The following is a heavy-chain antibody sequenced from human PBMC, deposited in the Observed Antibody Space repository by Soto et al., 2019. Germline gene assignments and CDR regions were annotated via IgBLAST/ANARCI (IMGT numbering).Heavy chain of an antibody. Sequence: QVQLQESGPRLVKPSQTLSLTCTVSGGSISSGGYYWSWIRQHPGKGLEWIGYIYYSGSTYYNPSLKSRVTISVDTSKNQFSLKLSSVTAADTAVYYCARGAYCGGDCYPRGLNWFDPWGQGTLVTVSS. J-gene: IGHJ5*02. CDR3: ARGAYCGGDCYPRGLNWFDP. D-gene: IGHD2-21*02. CDR2: IYYSGST. CDR1: GGSISSGGYY. V-gene: IGHV4-31*03.